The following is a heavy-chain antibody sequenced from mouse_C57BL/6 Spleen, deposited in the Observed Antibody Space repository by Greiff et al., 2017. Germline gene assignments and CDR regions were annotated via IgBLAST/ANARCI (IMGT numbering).Heavy chain of an antibody. V-gene: IGHV5-9-1*02. CDR3: TRDQVEAWFAY. CDR1: GSTFSSSA. CDR2: ISSGGDYI. D-gene: IGHD1-1*02. Sequence: EVKLMESGEGLVKPGGSLKLSCAASGSTFSSSAMSWVRQTPEKRLEWVAYISSGGDYIYYADTVKGRFTISRDNARNTLYLQMSSLKSEDTAMYYCTRDQVEAWFAYWGQGTLVTVSA. J-gene: IGHJ3*01.